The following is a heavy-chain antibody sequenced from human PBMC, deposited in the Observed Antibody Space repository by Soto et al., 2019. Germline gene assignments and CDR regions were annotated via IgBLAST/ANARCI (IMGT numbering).Heavy chain of an antibody. V-gene: IGHV1-69*12. Sequence: QVQLVQSGAEVKKPGSSVKVSCKASGGTFSSYAISWVRQAPGQGLEWMGGIIPIFGTANYAQKFQGRVTVTADESASTAYMELSSLRSEDTAVYYCASTPRYCGVDCYPPAFDYWGQGTLVTVS. CDR2: IIPIFGTA. CDR1: GGTFSSYA. D-gene: IGHD2-21*02. J-gene: IGHJ4*02. CDR3: ASTPRYCGVDCYPPAFDY.